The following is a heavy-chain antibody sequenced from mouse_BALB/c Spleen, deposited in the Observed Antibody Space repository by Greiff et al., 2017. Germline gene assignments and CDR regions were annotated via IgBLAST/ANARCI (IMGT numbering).Heavy chain of an antibody. J-gene: IGHJ2*01. V-gene: IGHV5-17*02. CDR3: ARLGGYDPYYFDY. CDR1: GFTFSSFG. D-gene: IGHD2-2*01. CDR2: ISSGSSTI. Sequence: EVQLVESGGGLVQPGGSRKLSCAASGFTFSSFGMHWVRQAPEKGLEWVAYISSGSSTIYYADTVKGRFTISRDNPKNTLFLQMTSLRSEDTAMYYCARLGGYDPYYFDYWGQGTTLTVSS.